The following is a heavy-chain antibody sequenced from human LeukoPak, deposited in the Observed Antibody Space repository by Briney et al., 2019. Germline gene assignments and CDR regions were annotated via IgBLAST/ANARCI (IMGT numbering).Heavy chain of an antibody. CDR1: GFTVSSNY. D-gene: IGHD3-3*01. Sequence: GGSLRLSCVVSGFTVSSNYMSWVRRAPGKGLEWVSVLYSGGNTNYADPVKGRFTISRDNSKNTLYLQMNSLRSEDTAVYYCARVRFLEWLSFDYWGRGTLVTVSS. J-gene: IGHJ4*02. CDR2: LYSGGNT. CDR3: ARVRFLEWLSFDY. V-gene: IGHV3-66*01.